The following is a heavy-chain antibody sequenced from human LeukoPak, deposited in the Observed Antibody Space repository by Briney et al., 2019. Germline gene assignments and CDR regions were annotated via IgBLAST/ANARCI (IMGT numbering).Heavy chain of an antibody. CDR3: VRGDWYFDY. Sequence: GGSLRLFCATSGLIFSDSRMTWVRQAPGKGLEWVANINRDGTEKRFLASVEGRFTISRDNAKNSLDLQMRSLRPQDTAVYFCVRGDWYFDYWGQGILVTVSP. CDR2: INRDGTEK. V-gene: IGHV3-7*04. CDR1: GLIFSDSR. D-gene: IGHD2-21*01. J-gene: IGHJ4*02.